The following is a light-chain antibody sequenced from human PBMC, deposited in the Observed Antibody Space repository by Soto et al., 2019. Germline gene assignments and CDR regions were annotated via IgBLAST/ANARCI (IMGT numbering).Light chain of an antibody. CDR3: QQYDSYSSGP. CDR2: DAY. J-gene: IGKJ1*01. V-gene: IGKV1-5*01. CDR1: QTINSW. Sequence: DIQMTQSPSTLSASVGDRVTITCRASQTINSWLAWYQQKPGKAPKVLIFDAYSLKTGVPSRFSGSGSGTEFTLTISNLQPDDFATYYCQQYDSYSSGPCGQGTKVDIK.